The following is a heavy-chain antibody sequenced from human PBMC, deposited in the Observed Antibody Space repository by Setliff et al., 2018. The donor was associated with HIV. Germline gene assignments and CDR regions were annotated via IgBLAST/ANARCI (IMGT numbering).Heavy chain of an antibody. CDR1: GGSISSGGYY. D-gene: IGHD3-22*01. V-gene: IGHV4-31*03. CDR3: AKGTYSYDSSGPDY. J-gene: IGHJ4*02. Sequence: SETLSLTCTVSGGSISSGGYYWSWIRQHPGKGLEWLGYIYYSGGTYYNPSLKSRVTISVDTSKNQFSLKLSSVTAEDTAVYYCAKGTYSYDSSGPDYWGQGTLVTVSS. CDR2: IYYSGGT.